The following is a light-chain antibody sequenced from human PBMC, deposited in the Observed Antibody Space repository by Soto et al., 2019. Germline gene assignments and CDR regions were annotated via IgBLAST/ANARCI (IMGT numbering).Light chain of an antibody. V-gene: IGKV3-20*01. CDR1: QSVRSNY. Sequence: EIVWTQSPGTLSLSPGERATLSCRASQSVRSNYLAWYQQKPGQAPRLLIHGASSRATGIPDRFSGSGSGTDFTLTISRLEPEDFAVYYCQQYGSSRTFGQGTKVEIK. J-gene: IGKJ1*01. CDR3: QQYGSSRT. CDR2: GAS.